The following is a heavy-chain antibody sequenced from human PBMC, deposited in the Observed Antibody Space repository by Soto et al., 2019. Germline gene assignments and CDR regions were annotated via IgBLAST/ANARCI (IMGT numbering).Heavy chain of an antibody. J-gene: IGHJ5*02. Sequence: ASVKVSCKASGYTFTSYDINWVRQATGQGLEWMGWMNPNSGNTGYAQKFQGRVTMTRNTSISTAYMELSSLRSEDTAVYYCARVFTIFGVVTRSPIEGSAPWGQGTLVPVSS. CDR2: MNPNSGNT. CDR3: ARVFTIFGVVTRSPIEGSAP. V-gene: IGHV1-8*01. D-gene: IGHD3-3*01. CDR1: GYTFTSYD.